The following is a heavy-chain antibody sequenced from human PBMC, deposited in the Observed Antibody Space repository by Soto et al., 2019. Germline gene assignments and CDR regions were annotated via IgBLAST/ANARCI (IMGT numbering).Heavy chain of an antibody. V-gene: IGHV3-21*01. J-gene: IGHJ4*02. Sequence: PGGSLRLSCAASGFTFTRYSMNWVRQAPGKGLEWVSSISSTTNYIYYGDSMKGRFTISRDNAQNSLFLQMNTLRPDDSAIYYCARVAYWGPGTQVTVSS. CDR2: ISSTTNYI. CDR1: GFTFTRYS. CDR3: ARVAY.